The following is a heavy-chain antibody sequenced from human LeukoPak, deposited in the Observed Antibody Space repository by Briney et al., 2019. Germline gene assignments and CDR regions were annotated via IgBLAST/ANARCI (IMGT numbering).Heavy chain of an antibody. Sequence: ASVKVSCKASGYTFTSYYMHWVRQAPGQGLEWMGIINPSGGSTSYAQKFQGRVTMTRDTPTSTVYMELSSLRSEDTAVYYCAREEGETNWFDPWGQGTLVTVSS. V-gene: IGHV1-46*01. CDR2: INPSGGST. CDR1: GYTFTSYY. J-gene: IGHJ5*02. CDR3: AREEGETNWFDP.